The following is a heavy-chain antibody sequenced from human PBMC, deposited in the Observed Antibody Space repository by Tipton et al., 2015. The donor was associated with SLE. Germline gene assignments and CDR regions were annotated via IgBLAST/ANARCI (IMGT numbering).Heavy chain of an antibody. CDR2: IHHSGRT. CDR1: GDSISNSDYY. V-gene: IGHV4-39*07. D-gene: IGHD5-24*01. Sequence: TLSLTCTVSGDSISNSDYYWGWIRQPPGKGLEWIGNIHHSGRTYYNPSLESRVTISLDKSRNHFSLKLSSVTAADTAVYYCAKDYNYDYPDYNWGQGTLVTVSS. J-gene: IGHJ4*02. CDR3: AKDYNYDYPDYN.